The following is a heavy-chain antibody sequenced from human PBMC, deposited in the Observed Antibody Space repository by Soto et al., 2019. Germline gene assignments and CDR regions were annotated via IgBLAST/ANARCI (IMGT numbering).Heavy chain of an antibody. V-gene: IGHV5-10-1*01. D-gene: IGHD2-15*01. Sequence: GESLKISCKGSGYSFTSYWISWVRQMPGKGLEWMGRIDPSDSYTNYSPSFQGHVTISADKSISTAYLQWSSLKASDTAMYYCARQRGYTAPSHYWGQGTLVTVSS. CDR1: GYSFTSYW. J-gene: IGHJ4*02. CDR2: IDPSDSYT. CDR3: ARQRGYTAPSHY.